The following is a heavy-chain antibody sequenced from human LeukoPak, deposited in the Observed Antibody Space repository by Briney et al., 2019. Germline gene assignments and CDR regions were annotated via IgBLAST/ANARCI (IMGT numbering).Heavy chain of an antibody. Sequence: GGSLRLSCAASGFTFSNAWMSWVRQAPGKGLEWVGRIKSKTDGGKTDYAAPVKGRFTISRDDSKNTLYLQMNSLKTEDTAVYYRTTGPVTTEFDYWGQGTLVTVSS. CDR2: IKSKTDGGKT. V-gene: IGHV3-15*01. D-gene: IGHD4-17*01. J-gene: IGHJ4*02. CDR1: GFTFSNAW. CDR3: TTGPVTTEFDY.